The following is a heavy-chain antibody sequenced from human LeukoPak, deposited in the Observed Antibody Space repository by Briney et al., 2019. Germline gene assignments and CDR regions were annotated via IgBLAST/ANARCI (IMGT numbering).Heavy chain of an antibody. CDR2: ISSSSSTI. D-gene: IGHD3-22*01. CDR3: ARDRAYYYDSSGDY. V-gene: IGHV3-48*01. J-gene: IGHJ4*02. Sequence: TGGSLRLSCAASGFTFSSYSMNWVRQAPGKGLEWVSYISSSSSTIYYADSVKGRFTISRDNAKNSLYLQMNSLRAEDTAVYYCARDRAYYYDSSGDYWGQGTLVTVSS. CDR1: GFTFSSYS.